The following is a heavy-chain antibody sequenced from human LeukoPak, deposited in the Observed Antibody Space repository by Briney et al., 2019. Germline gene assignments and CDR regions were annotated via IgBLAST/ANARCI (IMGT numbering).Heavy chain of an antibody. Sequence: ASVKVSCKASGYTFTSYAMHWVRQAPGRRLEWMGWINAGNGNTEYSQKFQGRVTITRDTSASTAYMELSSLRSEDTAVYYCARTATVTTGYYYYYGMDVWGQGTTVTVSS. V-gene: IGHV1-3*01. CDR2: INAGNGNT. D-gene: IGHD4-17*01. CDR3: ARTATVTTGYYYYYGMDV. CDR1: GYTFTSYA. J-gene: IGHJ6*02.